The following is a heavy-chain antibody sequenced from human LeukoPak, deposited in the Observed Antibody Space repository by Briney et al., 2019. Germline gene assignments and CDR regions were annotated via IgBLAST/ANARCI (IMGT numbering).Heavy chain of an antibody. CDR2: IYSGGST. D-gene: IGHD6-13*01. Sequence: GGSLRLSCAASGFTVSSNYMSWVRQAPGKGLEWVSVIYSGGSTYYADSVKGRFTISRDNSKNTLYLQMNSLRAEDTAVYYCAREAEGSSSWYFDYWGQGTLVTVSS. J-gene: IGHJ4*02. V-gene: IGHV3-66*01. CDR1: GFTVSSNY. CDR3: AREAEGSSSWYFDY.